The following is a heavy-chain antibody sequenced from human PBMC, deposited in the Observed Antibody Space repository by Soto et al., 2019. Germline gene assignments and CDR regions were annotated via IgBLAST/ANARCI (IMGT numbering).Heavy chain of an antibody. J-gene: IGHJ3*02. CDR1: GFTFSSYV. Sequence: GGSMRLSCVASGFTFSSYVIHWVRQAPGKGLEWVALISTDGTEKHYPGSVRGRFTISRDNSKNTLYLQMNSLRTEDTAVYYCVKDGCTLPNVLKKPFDIRG. CDR2: ISTDGTEK. D-gene: IGHD2-8*01. CDR3: VKDGCTLPNVLKKPFDI. V-gene: IGHV3-30*14.